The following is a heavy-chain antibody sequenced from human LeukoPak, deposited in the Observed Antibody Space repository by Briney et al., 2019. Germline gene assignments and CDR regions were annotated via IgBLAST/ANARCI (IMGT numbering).Heavy chain of an antibody. CDR1: GFTFSSYS. J-gene: IGHJ4*02. CDR2: ISSSSSTI. Sequence: PGGSLRLSCAASGFTFSSYSMNWVRQAPGKGLEWVSYISSSSSTIYYADSVKGRFTISRDNAKNSLYLQMNSLRAEDTAVYYCARDQSSGSQDYWGQGTLVTVSS. D-gene: IGHD6-19*01. V-gene: IGHV3-48*01. CDR3: ARDQSSGSQDY.